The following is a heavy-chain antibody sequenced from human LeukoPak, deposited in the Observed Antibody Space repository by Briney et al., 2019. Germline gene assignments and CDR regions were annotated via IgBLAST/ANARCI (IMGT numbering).Heavy chain of an antibody. CDR3: ARDAVLFGELFWSYYYGMDV. Sequence: GGSLRLSCAASGFTFSSYWMSWVRQAPGKGLEWVANIKQDGSEKYYVDSVKGRFTISRDNAKNSLYLQMNSLRAEDTAVYYCARDAVLFGELFWSYYYGMDVWGQGTTVTVFS. D-gene: IGHD3-10*02. J-gene: IGHJ6*02. CDR2: IKQDGSEK. CDR1: GFTFSSYW. V-gene: IGHV3-7*01.